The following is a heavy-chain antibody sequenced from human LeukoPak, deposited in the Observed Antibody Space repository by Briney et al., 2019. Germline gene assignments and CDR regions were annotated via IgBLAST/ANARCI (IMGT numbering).Heavy chain of an antibody. D-gene: IGHD6-13*01. J-gene: IGHJ4*02. CDR2: INPSGGST. CDR1: GYTLTRYY. CDR3: ARSRIAAAGFYFDY. Sequence: ASVTVSCKASGYTLTRYYMHWVRQAPGQGLEWMGIINPSGGSTSYAQKFQGRVTMTRDTSTSTVYMELSSLRSEDTAVYYCARSRIAAAGFYFDYWGQGTLVTVSS. V-gene: IGHV1-46*01.